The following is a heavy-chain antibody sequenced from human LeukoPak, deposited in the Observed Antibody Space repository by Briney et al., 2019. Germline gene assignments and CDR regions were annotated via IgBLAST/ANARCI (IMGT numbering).Heavy chain of an antibody. CDR2: ISSSSSYI. D-gene: IGHD2-15*01. V-gene: IGHV3-21*01. J-gene: IGHJ6*03. CDR1: GFTFSSYS. CDR3: ARGPSVVVAATVFYYYYYMDF. Sequence: GGSLRLSCAASGFTFSSYSMNWVRQAPGKGLEWVSSISSSSSYIYYADSVKGRFTISRDNAKNSLYLQMNRLTSEDTAVFDCARGPSVVVAATVFYYYYYMDFWGKGTTVTVSS.